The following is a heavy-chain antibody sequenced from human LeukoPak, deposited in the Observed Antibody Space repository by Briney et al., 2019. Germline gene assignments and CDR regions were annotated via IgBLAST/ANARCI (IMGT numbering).Heavy chain of an antibody. CDR3: TTAPSPPRSKRHTGYSSSWSDY. CDR2: IKSKTDGGTT. J-gene: IGHJ4*01. Sequence: GGSLRLSCAASGFTFSYAWMSWVRQAPGKGLEWVGRIKSKTDGGTTDYAAPVKGRFTISRDDSKNTLYLQMNSLKTEDTAVYYCTTAPSPPRSKRHTGYSSSWSDYWGQGTLVTVSS. D-gene: IGHD6-13*01. CDR1: GFTFSYAW. V-gene: IGHV3-15*01.